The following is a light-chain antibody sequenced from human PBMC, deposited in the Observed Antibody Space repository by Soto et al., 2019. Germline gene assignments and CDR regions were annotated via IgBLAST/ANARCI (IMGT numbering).Light chain of an antibody. V-gene: IGKV3-20*01. Sequence: EIVLTQSPGTLSLSPGERATLSCRASQSVSDTYLAWYQQKPGQAPRLLIYGASSRATGIPDRFSGSGSGTDFTLTISRLGPEDFAVYYCQQYGSSPWTFGQGTKVDIK. CDR3: QQYGSSPWT. J-gene: IGKJ1*01. CDR1: QSVSDTY. CDR2: GAS.